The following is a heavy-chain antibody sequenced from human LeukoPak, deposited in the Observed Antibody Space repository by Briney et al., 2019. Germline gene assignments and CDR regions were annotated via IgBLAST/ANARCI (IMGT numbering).Heavy chain of an antibody. V-gene: IGHV4-59*08. D-gene: IGHD6-19*01. CDR3: ARQGSPGAVAGKVFDY. CDR1: GGSISSYY. J-gene: IGHJ4*02. Sequence: PSETLSLTCTVSGGSISSYYWSWIRQPPGKGLEWIGYIYYSGSTNYNPSLKSRVTISVDTSKNQFPLKLSSVTAADTAVYYCARQGSPGAVAGKVFDYWGQGTLVTVSS. CDR2: IYYSGST.